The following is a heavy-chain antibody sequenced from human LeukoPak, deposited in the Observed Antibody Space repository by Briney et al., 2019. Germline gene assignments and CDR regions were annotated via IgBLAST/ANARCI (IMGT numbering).Heavy chain of an antibody. V-gene: IGHV3-23*01. CDR1: GFTFSSYA. J-gene: IGHJ2*01. CDR2: ISGSGGST. Sequence: PGGSLRLSCAASGFTFSSYAMSWVRQAPGKGLEWVSGISGSGGSTYYADSVKGRFTISRDSSKNTLYLQMNSLRAEDTAVYYCATSAQWYFDLWGRGTLVTVSS. CDR3: ATSAQWYFDL.